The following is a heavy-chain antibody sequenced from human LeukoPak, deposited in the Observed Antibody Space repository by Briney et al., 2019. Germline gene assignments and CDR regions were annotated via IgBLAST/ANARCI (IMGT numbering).Heavy chain of an antibody. Sequence: SETLSLTCTVSGGSIRSRNYYWDWIRQPPGKGLEWIGNFYDSGSTYYNPSLKSRVTISGDTSKNQFSLTLTSVTAADTAVYYCARHTRPGCSGYENAFDIWGQGTMVTVSS. CDR1: GGSIRSRNYY. CDR3: ARHTRPGCSGYENAFDI. V-gene: IGHV4-39*01. CDR2: FYDSGST. D-gene: IGHD5-12*01. J-gene: IGHJ3*02.